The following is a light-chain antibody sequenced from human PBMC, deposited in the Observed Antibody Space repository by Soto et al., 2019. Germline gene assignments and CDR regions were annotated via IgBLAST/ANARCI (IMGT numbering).Light chain of an antibody. CDR1: QSISSW. V-gene: IGKV1-5*01. J-gene: IGKJ1*01. CDR2: DAS. Sequence: IKVPLSPSTLSAYVGDRVTITSRASQSISSWLAWYQQKPGKAPKLLIYDASSLESGVPSRFSGSGSGTEFTLTISSLQPDDFAPYYCQQYNSYSWPFGQGTKV. CDR3: QQYNSYSWP.